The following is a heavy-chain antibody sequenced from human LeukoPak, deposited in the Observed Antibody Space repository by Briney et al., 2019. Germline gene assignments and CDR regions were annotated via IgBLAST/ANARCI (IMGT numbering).Heavy chain of an antibody. Sequence: KPGGSLRLSCAASGFTFSNAWMSWVRQAPGKGLEWVGRFKSKTDGGTTDYAAPVKARFTISRDDSRNTLYLQMNSLKTEDTAVYYCTTYAYYYGSGTFDYWGQGTLVTVSS. J-gene: IGHJ4*02. CDR2: FKSKTDGGTT. D-gene: IGHD3-10*01. V-gene: IGHV3-15*01. CDR3: TTYAYYYGSGTFDY. CDR1: GFTFSNAW.